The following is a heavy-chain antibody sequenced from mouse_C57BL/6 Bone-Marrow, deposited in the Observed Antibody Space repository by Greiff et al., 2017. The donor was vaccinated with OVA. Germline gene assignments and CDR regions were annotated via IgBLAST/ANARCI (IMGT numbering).Heavy chain of an antibody. V-gene: IGHV1-22*01. CDR3: ARWGYFCDY. CDR1: GYTFTDYN. Sequence: EVQLQQSGPELVKPGASVKLSCKASGYTFTDYNMHWVKQSHGKSLEFLFSLFPSPFATLSNQTFKGKATLTVNKSSSTAYMELRSLTSEDSAVYYCARWGYFCDYWGQGTTLTVSS. CDR2: LFPSPFAT. J-gene: IGHJ2*01.